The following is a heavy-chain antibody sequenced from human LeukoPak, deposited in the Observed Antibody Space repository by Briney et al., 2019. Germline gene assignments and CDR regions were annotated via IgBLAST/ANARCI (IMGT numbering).Heavy chain of an antibody. CDR3: ARDARVAGTV. CDR1: GYTFTSHG. Sequence: ASVKVSCMASGYTFTSHGISWVRQAPGHALEWMGWISAYNGNTNYAQKLQGRVTMTTDTSTSTAYMELRSLRSDDTAVYYCARDARVAGTVWGQGTLVTVSS. J-gene: IGHJ4*02. V-gene: IGHV1-18*01. D-gene: IGHD6-19*01. CDR2: ISAYNGNT.